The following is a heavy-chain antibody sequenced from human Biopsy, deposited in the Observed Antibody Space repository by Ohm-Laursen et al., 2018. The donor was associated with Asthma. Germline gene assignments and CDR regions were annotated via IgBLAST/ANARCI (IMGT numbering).Heavy chain of an antibody. J-gene: IGHJ5*02. V-gene: IGHV4-59*12. CDR2: VYYSGST. D-gene: IGHD4-17*01. CDR1: GGSTNNFY. CDR3: ARTTYGHDGFDP. Sequence: GTLSLTCTVSGGSTNNFYWSRIRQPPGKGLESIGHVYYSGSTNYSPSLKSRVTISIDASKNQFSLKLTSVTAADTAVYYCARTTYGHDGFDPWGQGTLVTVSS.